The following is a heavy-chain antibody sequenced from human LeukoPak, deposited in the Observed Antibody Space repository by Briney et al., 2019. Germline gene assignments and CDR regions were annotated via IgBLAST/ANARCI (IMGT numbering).Heavy chain of an antibody. CDR3: ARQGSLGDYVGY. J-gene: IGHJ4*02. CDR2: IYHSGNT. V-gene: IGHV4-38-2*01. D-gene: IGHD3-16*01. Sequence: PSETLSLTCAVSGYSISSGYYWDWIRQTPGKGLEWIRRIYHSGNTYHNASPKIRVTISVDTSKNQSSLKLTSVTAADTAVFYCARQGSLGDYVGYWGQGTLVTVSS. CDR1: GYSISSGYY.